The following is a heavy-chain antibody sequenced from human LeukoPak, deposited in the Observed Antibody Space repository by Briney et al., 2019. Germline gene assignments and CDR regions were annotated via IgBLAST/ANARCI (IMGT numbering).Heavy chain of an antibody. J-gene: IGHJ4*02. CDR1: GFTFSSHA. V-gene: IGHV3-23*01. D-gene: IGHD3-9*01. CDR3: AKVRYFDWFIGDY. CDR2: ISGSGGST. Sequence: GGSLRLSCAASGFTFSSHAMSWVRQAPGKGLEWVSAISGSGGSTYYADSVKGRFTISRDNSKNTLYLQMNSLRAEDTAVYYCAKVRYFDWFIGDYWGQGTLVTVSS.